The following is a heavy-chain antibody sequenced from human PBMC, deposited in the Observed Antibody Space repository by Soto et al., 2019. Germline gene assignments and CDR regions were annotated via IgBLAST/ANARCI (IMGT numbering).Heavy chain of an antibody. CDR3: ARVGSGWYRREPYYGMDV. CDR2: TYYRSKWYN. J-gene: IGHJ6*02. V-gene: IGHV6-1*01. Sequence: SQTLSLTCAISGDSVSSNSAAWNWIRQSPSRGLEWLGRTYYRSKWYNDYAVSVKSRITINPATSKNQFSLQLNSVTPEDTAVYYCARVGSGWYRREPYYGMDVWGQGTTVTVSS. D-gene: IGHD6-19*01. CDR1: GDSVSSNSAA.